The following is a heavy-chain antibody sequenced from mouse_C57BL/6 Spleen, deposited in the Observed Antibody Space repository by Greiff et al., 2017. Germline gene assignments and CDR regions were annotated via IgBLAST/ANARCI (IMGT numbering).Heavy chain of an antibody. V-gene: IGHV1-52*01. CDR1: GYTFTSYW. Sequence: QVQLQQSGAELVRPGSSVKLSCKASGYTFTSYWMHWVKQRPIQGLEWIGNIDPSDSETHYNQKFKDKATLTVDKSSSTAYMQLRSLTSEDSAVYYCARKAGTDYYAMDYWGQGTSVTVSS. J-gene: IGHJ4*01. D-gene: IGHD4-1*01. CDR3: ARKAGTDYYAMDY. CDR2: IDPSDSET.